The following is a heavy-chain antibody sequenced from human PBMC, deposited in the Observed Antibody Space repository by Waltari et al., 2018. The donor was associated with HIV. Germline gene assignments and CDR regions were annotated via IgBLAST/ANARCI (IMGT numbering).Heavy chain of an antibody. D-gene: IGHD3-16*01. Sequence: QVRLQESGPGLVRPSATLSLTCTVSTASIDNYYWTWVRQTPGQRLEWIGSVHSSGRANYNPSFKSRVTISMDMSRDQFSLRLRFVTAVDTAIYFCARDSALMMAGGHLDYWGQGIRVTVSS. CDR1: TASIDNYY. V-gene: IGHV4-59*01. CDR2: VHSSGRA. J-gene: IGHJ4*02. CDR3: ARDSALMMAGGHLDY.